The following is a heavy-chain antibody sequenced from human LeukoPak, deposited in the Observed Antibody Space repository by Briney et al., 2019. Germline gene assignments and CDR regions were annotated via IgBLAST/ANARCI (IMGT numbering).Heavy chain of an antibody. CDR2: IYYSGST. CDR1: GGSISSSSYY. D-gene: IGHD6-13*01. CDR3: ARQIASAGTAGFDF. J-gene: IGHJ4*02. V-gene: IGHV4-39*07. Sequence: SETLSLTCTVSGGSISSSSYYWGWIRQPPGKGLEWIGSIYYSGSTNYNPSLKSRVTMSVDTSKNQFSLRLRSVTAADTAVYYCARQIASAGTAGFDFWGQGALVTVSS.